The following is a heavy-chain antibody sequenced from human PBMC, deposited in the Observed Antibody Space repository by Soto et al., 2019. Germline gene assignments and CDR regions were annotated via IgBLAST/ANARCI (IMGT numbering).Heavy chain of an antibody. J-gene: IGHJ6*02. V-gene: IGHV4-34*01. D-gene: IGHD5-18*01. CDR1: GESLSGFF. CDR3: ARGPGYSHGYSVYYYYYGVDV. Sequence: PSETLSLTCDVYGESLSGFFWTWIRQPPGKSLEWIGEIDHSGKSSYSPSLESRVTISLDMPNNQLSLKLSSVTAADTAVYYCARGPGYSHGYSVYYYYYGVDVWGHGTTVTVYS. CDR2: IDHSGKS.